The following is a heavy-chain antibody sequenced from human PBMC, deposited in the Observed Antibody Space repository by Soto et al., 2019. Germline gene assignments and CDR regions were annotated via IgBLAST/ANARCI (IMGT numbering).Heavy chain of an antibody. Sequence: QPGGSLRLSCAASGFTFSNFAMSWVRQVPGKGLEWVSVISGGGGTTYYADSVKGRFTISRDNSKNTLYLQMNSLRAEDTALYYCAKAMSTPSRPRNYFDYWGQGTLVTVSS. J-gene: IGHJ4*02. V-gene: IGHV3-23*01. CDR3: AKAMSTPSRPRNYFDY. CDR1: GFTFSNFA. D-gene: IGHD6-6*01. CDR2: ISGGGGTT.